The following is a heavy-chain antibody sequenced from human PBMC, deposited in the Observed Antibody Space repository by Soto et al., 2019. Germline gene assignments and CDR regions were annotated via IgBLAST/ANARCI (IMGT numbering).Heavy chain of an antibody. CDR2: ISSSSSTI. CDR3: ARDREVDNWNYPNWFDP. Sequence: PGGSLRLSCAASGFTFSSYSMNWVRQAPGKGLEWVSYISSSSSTIYYADSVKGRFTISRDNAKNSLYLQMNSLRDEDTAVYYCARDREVDNWNYPNWFDPWGQGTLVTVSS. CDR1: GFTFSSYS. J-gene: IGHJ5*02. V-gene: IGHV3-48*02. D-gene: IGHD1-7*01.